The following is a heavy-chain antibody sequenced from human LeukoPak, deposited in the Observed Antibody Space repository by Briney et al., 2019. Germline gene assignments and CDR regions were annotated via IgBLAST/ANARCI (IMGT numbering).Heavy chain of an antibody. CDR1: GGSISSGSYS. CDR3: ASFFSSYGYDY. CDR2: IYHSGST. J-gene: IGHJ4*02. V-gene: IGHV4-30-2*01. Sequence: PSQTLSLTCAVSGGSISSGSYSWSWIRQPPGKGLEWIGYIYHSGSTYYNPSLKSRVTISVDRSKNQSSLKLSSVTAADTAVYYCASFFSSYGYDYWGQGTLVTVSS. D-gene: IGHD5-18*01.